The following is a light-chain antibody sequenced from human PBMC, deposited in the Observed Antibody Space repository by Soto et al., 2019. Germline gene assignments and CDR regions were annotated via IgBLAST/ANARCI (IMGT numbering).Light chain of an antibody. CDR3: LQSNKWPLT. J-gene: IGKJ1*01. V-gene: IGKV3-15*01. CDR1: QSVSSN. CDR2: GAS. Sequence: EIVMTQSPANLSVSPGERATLSCWASQSVSSNLAWDQQRPGQAPRLLISGASTRATSLPPRFRGSGSGTECTLTISRLQSEDFGVYYCLQSNKWPLTFGQGTKVDLK.